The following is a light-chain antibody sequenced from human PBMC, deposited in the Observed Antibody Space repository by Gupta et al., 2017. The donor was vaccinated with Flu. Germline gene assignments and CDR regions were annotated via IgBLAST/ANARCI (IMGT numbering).Light chain of an antibody. CDR2: DAS. CDR3: QQRGNWPPT. CDR1: QSVNTY. J-gene: IGKJ3*01. V-gene: IGKV3-11*01. Sequence: EIVLTQSPATLSLSPGERATLSCRASQSVNTYLAWYQQRPGQAPRLLISDASNRATGIPARLRGSGSGTDFTLSISNLEPDDFAVYYCQQRGNWPPTFGPGTKLDF.